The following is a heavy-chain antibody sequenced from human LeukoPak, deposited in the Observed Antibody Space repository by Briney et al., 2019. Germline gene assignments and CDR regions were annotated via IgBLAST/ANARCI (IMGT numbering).Heavy chain of an antibody. D-gene: IGHD3-22*01. CDR3: ARLRFYDSSGYSRGYYMDV. CDR1: GGSMFSYH. V-gene: IGHV4-4*07. J-gene: IGHJ6*03. Sequence: SETLSLTCTVSGGSMFSYHWSWVRQSAGEGLEWVGHIYVTGTTNYSPSLKSRVTMSVDTTKNQFSLKLKSVTAADTAVYYCARLRFYDSSGYSRGYYMDVWGKGTTVIVSS. CDR2: IYVTGTT.